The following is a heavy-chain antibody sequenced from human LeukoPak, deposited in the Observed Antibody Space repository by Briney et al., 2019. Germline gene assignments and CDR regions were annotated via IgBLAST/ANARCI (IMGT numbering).Heavy chain of an antibody. D-gene: IGHD2-2*01. J-gene: IGHJ4*02. V-gene: IGHV3-48*03. Sequence: GGSLRLSCAGSGFSFRSFEMNWVRQAPGKGLEWLSYINSGGDAFYYADSVKGRFSISRDNAKNSLYLQMNSLRVDDTAVYYCAKESLRVVPSATFDYWGQGTLVTVSS. CDR2: INSGGDAF. CDR3: AKESLRVVPSATFDY. CDR1: GFSFRSFE.